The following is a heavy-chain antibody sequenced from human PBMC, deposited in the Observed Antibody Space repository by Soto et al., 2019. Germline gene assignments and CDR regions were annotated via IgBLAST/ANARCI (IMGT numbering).Heavy chain of an antibody. CDR3: ARDYYGSGSYSYYYYYYMDV. V-gene: IGHV3-7*01. CDR2: IKQDGSEK. CDR1: GFTFSSYW. J-gene: IGHJ6*03. Sequence: GGSLRLSCAASGFTFSSYWMSWVRQAPGKGLEWLANIKQDGSEKYYVDSVKGRFTISRDNAKNSLYLQMNSLRAEDTAVYYCARDYYGSGSYSYYYYYYMDVWGKGTTVTVSS. D-gene: IGHD3-10*01.